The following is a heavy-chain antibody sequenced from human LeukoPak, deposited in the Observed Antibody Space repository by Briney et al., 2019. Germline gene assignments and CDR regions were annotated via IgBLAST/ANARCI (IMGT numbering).Heavy chain of an antibody. V-gene: IGHV3-30*02. D-gene: IGHD3-22*01. CDR2: IRYDGSNK. CDR3: ARLSYYDSSGYH. CDR1: GFTFSSYG. Sequence: GGSLRLSCAASGFTFSSYGMHWVRQAPGKGLEWVAFIRYDGSNKYYADSVKGRFTISRDNSKNTLYLQMNSLRAEATTAYYRARLSYYDSSGYHWGQGTLVTVSS. J-gene: IGHJ4*02.